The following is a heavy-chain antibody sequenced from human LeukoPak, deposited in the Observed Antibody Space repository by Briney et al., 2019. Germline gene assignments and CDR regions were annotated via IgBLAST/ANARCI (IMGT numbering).Heavy chain of an antibody. Sequence: GGSLRLSLAVSGFTFSDYYMSWIRQAPGKGLECISYISGSGTTIYYADSVRGRFTISRDNAKNSLSLQMNSLRAEDTAVYYCAREGRDYRGLDCWGQGSLVTVSS. D-gene: IGHD3-10*01. J-gene: IGHJ4*02. V-gene: IGHV3-11*01. CDR3: AREGRDYRGLDC. CDR1: GFTFSDYY. CDR2: ISGSGTTI.